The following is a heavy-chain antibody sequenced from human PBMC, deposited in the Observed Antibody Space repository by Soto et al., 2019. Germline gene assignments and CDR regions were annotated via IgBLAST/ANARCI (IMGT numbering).Heavy chain of an antibody. Sequence: GGSLRLSCAASKFTFSSYGMHWVRQAPGKGLEWVAVIWYDGSNQYYADSVKGRFSISRDNSKNTLHLQMNNLRAEDTATYYCAKDLLMVRGAFYYYYGMDVSGQGTTATVSS. J-gene: IGHJ6*02. CDR2: IWYDGSNQ. D-gene: IGHD3-10*01. V-gene: IGHV3-33*06. CDR1: KFTFSSYG. CDR3: AKDLLMVRGAFYYYYGMDV.